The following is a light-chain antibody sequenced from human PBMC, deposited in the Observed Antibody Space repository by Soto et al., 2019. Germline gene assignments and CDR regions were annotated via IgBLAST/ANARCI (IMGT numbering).Light chain of an antibody. CDR2: DAS. V-gene: IGKV1-5*01. CDR1: QSISSW. J-gene: IGKJ3*01. CDR3: QQYNSYSIT. Sequence: GDRVTITCRASQSISSWLAWYQQKPGKAPKLLIYDASSLESGVTSRFSGSGSGTEFTLTISSLQPDDVATSYCQQYNSYSITFGPGTKVDIK.